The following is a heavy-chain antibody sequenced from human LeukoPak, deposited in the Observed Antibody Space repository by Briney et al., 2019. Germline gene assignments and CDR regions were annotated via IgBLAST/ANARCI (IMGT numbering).Heavy chain of an antibody. Sequence: GGSLRLSCAASGFTFSSYGIHWVRQAPGKELEWVAVISYDGSNRYYADSVKGRFTISRDNSKNTLYLQMNSLRAEDTAVYYCARSDREITMIGLWGQGTLVTVSS. CDR1: GFTFSSYG. CDR2: ISYDGSNR. J-gene: IGHJ4*02. D-gene: IGHD3-22*01. CDR3: ARSDREITMIGL. V-gene: IGHV3-30*03.